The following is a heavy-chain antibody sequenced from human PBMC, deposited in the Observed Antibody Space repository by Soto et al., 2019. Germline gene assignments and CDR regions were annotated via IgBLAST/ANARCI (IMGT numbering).Heavy chain of an antibody. V-gene: IGHV3-7*01. CDR3: ATASEYGSGDIVTHDLDY. Sequence: EVQLVESGGGLVQPGGSLRLSCATSGITFGSHWMSWVRQAPEKALEWLGTIKRDSTEKKYVASVKGRFTTSRDIAHNSLYLQMDSLRAEASVVYCCATASEYGSGDIVTHDLDYWGHGTLVTVSS. CDR2: IKRDSTEK. CDR1: GITFGSHW. D-gene: IGHD3-10*01. J-gene: IGHJ4*01.